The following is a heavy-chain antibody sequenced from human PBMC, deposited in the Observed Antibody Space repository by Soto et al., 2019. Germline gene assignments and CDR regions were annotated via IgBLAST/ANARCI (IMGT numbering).Heavy chain of an antibody. V-gene: IGHV3-11*01. D-gene: IGHD3-10*01. CDR3: ARDADSYGSGSYYHNWFDP. CDR1: GFTFSDYY. Sequence: LRLSCAASGFTFSDYYMSWIRQAPGKGLEWVSYISSSGSTIYYADSVKGRFTISRDNAKNSLYLQMNSLRAEDTAVYYCARDADSYGSGSYYHNWFDPWGQGTLVTVSS. J-gene: IGHJ5*02. CDR2: ISSSGSTI.